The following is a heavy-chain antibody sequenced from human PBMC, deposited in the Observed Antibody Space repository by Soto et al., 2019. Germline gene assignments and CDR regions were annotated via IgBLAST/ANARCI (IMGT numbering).Heavy chain of an antibody. CDR3: NSLKTEDTAVYYCTTDLSGWSGGMDV. CDR2: INYSGST. Sequence: SETLSLTCTVSGGSISSYYWSWIRQPPGKGLEWIGYINYSGSTNYNPSLKSRVTISVDTSKNQFSLKLSSVSSVFTLYLQMNSLKTEDTAVYYCTTDLSGWSGGMDVWGQGTTVTVSS. CDR1: GGSISSYY. V-gene: IGHV4-59*01. J-gene: IGHJ6*02. D-gene: IGHD3-10*01.